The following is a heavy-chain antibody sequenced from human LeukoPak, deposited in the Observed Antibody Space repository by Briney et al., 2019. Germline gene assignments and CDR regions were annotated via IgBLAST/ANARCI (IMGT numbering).Heavy chain of an antibody. CDR1: GYTFTGYY. J-gene: IGHJ5*02. Sequence: SVKVSCKASGYTFTGYYVHWVRQAPGQGLEWMGRIIPIFGTANYAQKFQGRVTITTDESTSTAYMELSSLRYEDTAVYYCAGFDWLSDPWGQGTLVTVSS. D-gene: IGHD3-9*01. CDR3: AGFDWLSDP. V-gene: IGHV1-69*05. CDR2: IIPIFGTA.